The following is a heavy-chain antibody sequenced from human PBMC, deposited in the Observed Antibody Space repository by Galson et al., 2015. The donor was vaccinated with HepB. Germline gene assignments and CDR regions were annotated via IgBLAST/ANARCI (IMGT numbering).Heavy chain of an antibody. CDR2: ISSSSSYT. Sequence: SLRLSCAASGFTFSDYYMNWIRQAPGKGLEWVSYISSSSSYTNYADSVKGRFTISRDNAKNSLYLQMNSLRAEDTAVYYCARDRAVAVASWGPYYYYGMDVWGQGTTVTVSS. CDR3: ARDRAVAVASWGPYYYYGMDV. V-gene: IGHV3-11*05. J-gene: IGHJ6*02. CDR1: GFTFSDYY. D-gene: IGHD6-19*01.